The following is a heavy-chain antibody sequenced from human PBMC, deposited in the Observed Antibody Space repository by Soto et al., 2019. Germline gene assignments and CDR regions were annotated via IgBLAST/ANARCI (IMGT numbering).Heavy chain of an antibody. CDR1: GFTFSSYA. CDR2: ISYDGSNK. V-gene: IGHV3-30-3*01. D-gene: IGHD4-4*01. Sequence: QVQLVESGGGVVQPGRSLRPSCAASGFTFSSYAMHWVRQAPGKGLEWVAVISYDGSNKYYADSVKGRFTISRDNSKNTLYLQMTSLRAEDTAVYYCARPLWRNDYNWGYFDLWGRGTLVTVSS. J-gene: IGHJ2*01. CDR3: ARPLWRNDYNWGYFDL.